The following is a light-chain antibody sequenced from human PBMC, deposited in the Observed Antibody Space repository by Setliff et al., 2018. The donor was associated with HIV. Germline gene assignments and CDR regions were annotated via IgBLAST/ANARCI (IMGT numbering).Light chain of an antibody. CDR1: NSDVGGYNY. Sequence: QSALTQPASVSGSPGQSITISCTGTNSDVGGYNYVSWYQQHPGRAPKLIIYEVRNRPSGASHRFSGSKSGNTASLTISGLQAEDEADYYCSSYAITNTLPFGTGTKVTVL. V-gene: IGLV2-14*01. CDR3: SSYAITNTLP. CDR2: EVR. J-gene: IGLJ1*01.